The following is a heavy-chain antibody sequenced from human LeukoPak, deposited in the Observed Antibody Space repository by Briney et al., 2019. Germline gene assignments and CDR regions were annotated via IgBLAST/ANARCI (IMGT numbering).Heavy chain of an antibody. CDR1: GFTFSSYA. J-gene: IGHJ4*02. CDR2: IYSGGST. D-gene: IGHD6-13*01. Sequence: GSLRLSCAASGFTFSSYAMHWVRQVPGKGLEWVSVIYSGGSTYYADFVKGRFTISKDNSKNTLYLQMNSLRAEDTAVYYCARGVLYAGSWYFDYWGQGILVTVSS. V-gene: IGHV3-53*01. CDR3: ARGVLYAGSWYFDY.